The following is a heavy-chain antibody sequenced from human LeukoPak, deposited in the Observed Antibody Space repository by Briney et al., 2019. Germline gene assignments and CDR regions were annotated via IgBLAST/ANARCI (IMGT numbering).Heavy chain of an antibody. CDR3: ARGTEQWLVRGGRGSFDP. J-gene: IGHJ5*02. V-gene: IGHV1-2*02. D-gene: IGHD6-19*01. CDR2: VNLYSGGT. CDR1: GYTFTGYY. Sequence: GASVKVSCKASGYTFTGYYMHWVRPAPRQGLERVGWVNLYSGGTNYAQKFQGRVTMTRDTSISTAYMELSRLRSDDTAVYYCARGTEQWLVRGGRGSFDPWGEGTLVTVSS.